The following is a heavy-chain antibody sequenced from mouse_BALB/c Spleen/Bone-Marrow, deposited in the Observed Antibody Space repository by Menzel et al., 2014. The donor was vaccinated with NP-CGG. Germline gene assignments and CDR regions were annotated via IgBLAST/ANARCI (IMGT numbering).Heavy chain of an antibody. Sequence: VQLKESGPELVKPGASVKMSCTASGYTFTDYYMKWVKQSHGKSLEWIGYIIPDNGDTFYNQKFKGKATLTVDKSSSTAYMQLNSLTSEDSAVYYCARSTGYYVGTWFAYWGQGTLVTVSA. J-gene: IGHJ3*01. CDR1: GYTFTDYY. D-gene: IGHD2-3*01. CDR2: IIPDNGDT. CDR3: ARSTGYYVGTWFAY. V-gene: IGHV1S46*01.